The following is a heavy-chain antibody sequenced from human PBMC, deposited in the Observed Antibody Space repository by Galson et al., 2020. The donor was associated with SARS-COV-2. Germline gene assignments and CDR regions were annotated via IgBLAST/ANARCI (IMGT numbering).Heavy chain of an antibody. CDR1: GYVFTDYG. Sequence: ASVKVSCKTSGYVFTDYGISWVRQAPGQGPEWMGWISGYDGKTNYAQKFQGRVTMITDISTTTVYMELGSLRSDDTAVYYCARDPDYIQDSSGYHYFDSWGQGTVVTVSS. D-gene: IGHD3-22*01. J-gene: IGHJ4*02. V-gene: IGHV1-18*01. CDR3: ARDPDYIQDSSGYHYFDS. CDR2: ISGYDGKT.